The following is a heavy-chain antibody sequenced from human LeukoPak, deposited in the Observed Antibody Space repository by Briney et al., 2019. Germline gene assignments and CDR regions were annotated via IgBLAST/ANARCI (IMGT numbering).Heavy chain of an antibody. CDR2: IIPNTGGT. CDR1: GSSFSGFY. D-gene: IGHD6-19*01. J-gene: IGHJ4*02. V-gene: IGHV1-2*02. CDR3: AREWLIVVTGTGHLDY. Sequence: GASVKVSCKASGSSFSGFYMHWVRQAPGQGLEWMGWIIPNTGGTNYAQKFQGRVTMTRDTTISTAYMELSSLRSDDTAVYYCAREWLIVVTGTGHLDYWGQGTLVTVSS.